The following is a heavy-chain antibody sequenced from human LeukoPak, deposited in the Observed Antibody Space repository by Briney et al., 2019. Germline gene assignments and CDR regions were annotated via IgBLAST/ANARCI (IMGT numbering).Heavy chain of an antibody. D-gene: IGHD6-13*01. CDR3: ARGGSSWKGYYFDY. CDR1: GGTFSSYA. J-gene: IGHJ4*02. Sequence: SVKVSCKASGGTFSSYAISWVRQAPGQGLEWVGGIIPIFGTANYAQKFQGRVTITADKSTSTAYMELSSLRSEDTVVYYCARGGSSWKGYYFDYWGQGTLVTVSS. CDR2: IIPIFGTA. V-gene: IGHV1-69*06.